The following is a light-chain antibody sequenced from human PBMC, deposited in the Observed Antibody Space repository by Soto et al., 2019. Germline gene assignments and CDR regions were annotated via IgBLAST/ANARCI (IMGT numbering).Light chain of an antibody. V-gene: IGKV3-20*01. CDR1: QSVNNNY. CDR3: QQYGSSWWT. Sequence: EVVLTQSPGTLSLSPGERATLSCRASQSVNNNYLAWYKQKPGQAPRLLIYGASRRATGIPDRFSGSGSGTDFTLSISRLEPEDFAVYYCQQYGSSWWTFGQGTKVEIK. CDR2: GAS. J-gene: IGKJ1*01.